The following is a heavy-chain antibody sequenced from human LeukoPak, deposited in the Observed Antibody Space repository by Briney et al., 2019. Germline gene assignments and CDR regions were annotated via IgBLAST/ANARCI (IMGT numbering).Heavy chain of an antibody. D-gene: IGHD2-15*01. CDR1: GGTFSSYA. CDR3: ARDGPSAGVVVETYYYYYMDV. Sequence: SVKVSCKASGGTFSSYAISWVRQAPGQGLEWMGGIIPIFGTANYAQKFQGRVTITADGSTSTAYMELSSLRSEDTAVYYCARDGPSAGVVVETYYYYYMDVWGKGTTVTVSS. V-gene: IGHV1-69*13. J-gene: IGHJ6*03. CDR2: IIPIFGTA.